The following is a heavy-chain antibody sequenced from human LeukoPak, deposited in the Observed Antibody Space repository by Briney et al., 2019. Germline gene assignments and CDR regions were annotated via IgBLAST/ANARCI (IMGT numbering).Heavy chain of an antibody. CDR1: GYNFTTYE. J-gene: IGHJ5*01. CDR2: MKPNSGDT. Sequence: ASVKVTFKASGYNFTTYEINWLRQLPGQGLEWMGWMKPNSGDTGYAQRFEGRITMTVNTSMSTAYLELNSLRSEDTAVYYCARQYFRIWSGLYTYSWFDPWGQGTLVTVSS. CDR3: ARQYFRIWSGLYTYSWFDP. D-gene: IGHD3-3*01. V-gene: IGHV1-8*01.